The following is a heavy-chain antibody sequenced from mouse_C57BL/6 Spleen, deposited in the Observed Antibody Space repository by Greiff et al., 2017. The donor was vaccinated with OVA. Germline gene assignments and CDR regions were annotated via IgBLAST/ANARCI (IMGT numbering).Heavy chain of an antibody. CDR2: ISYDGSN. J-gene: IGHJ1*03. D-gene: IGHD1-1*01. CDR1: GYSITSGYY. Sequence: VQLQESGPGLVKPSQSLSLTCSVTGYSITSGYYWNWIRQFPGNKLEWMGYISYDGSNNYNPSLKNRISITRDTSKNQFFLKLNSVTTEDTATYYCARDSYYGSSYDWYCDVWGTGTTVTVSS. CDR3: ARDSYYGSSYDWYCDV. V-gene: IGHV3-6*01.